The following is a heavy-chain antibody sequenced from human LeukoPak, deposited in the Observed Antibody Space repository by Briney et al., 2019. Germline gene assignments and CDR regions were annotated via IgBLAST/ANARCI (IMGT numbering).Heavy chain of an antibody. J-gene: IGHJ4*02. V-gene: IGHV5-51*01. CDR2: IYPPDSDA. CDR1: GYSFTSYW. D-gene: IGHD1-1*01. Sequence: GESLEISCKGSGYSFTSYWIGWVRQMPGEGLEGMGIIYPPDSDARYSPSFQGQVTISADKSISTAYLQWSSLKASDTAMYYCARLASEGTFDYWGQGSLVTVSS. CDR3: ARLASEGTFDY.